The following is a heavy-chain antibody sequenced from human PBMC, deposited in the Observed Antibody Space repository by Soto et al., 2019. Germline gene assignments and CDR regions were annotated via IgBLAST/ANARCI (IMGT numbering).Heavy chain of an antibody. Sequence: SETLSLTCTVSRGSVSSSNYLWGWIRQPPGKGLEWIASIYFDGRTHFNASLKSRVTISVDTSKNQFSLKLTSVTAADTAVYNCATYGSGSSFSSDYWGPGTLVTVSS. V-gene: IGHV4-39*01. CDR3: ATYGSGSSFSSDY. J-gene: IGHJ4*02. CDR2: IYFDGRT. CDR1: RGSVSSSNYL. D-gene: IGHD3-10*01.